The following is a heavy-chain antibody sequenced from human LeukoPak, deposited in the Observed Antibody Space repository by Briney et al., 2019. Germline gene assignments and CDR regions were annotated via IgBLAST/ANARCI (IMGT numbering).Heavy chain of an antibody. CDR1: GFTFSGYA. CDR2: ISYGGSNK. D-gene: IGHD1-1*01. Sequence: PGRSLRLSCAASGFTFSGYAMHWVRQAPGKGLEWVAVISYGGSNKYYADSVKGRFTISRDNSKNTLYLQMSSLRAEDTAVYYCATGIGYDAFDIWGQGTMVTVSS. V-gene: IGHV3-30-3*01. CDR3: ATGIGYDAFDI. J-gene: IGHJ3*02.